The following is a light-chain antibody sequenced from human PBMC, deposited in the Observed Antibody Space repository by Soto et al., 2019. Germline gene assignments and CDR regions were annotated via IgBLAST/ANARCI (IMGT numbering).Light chain of an antibody. CDR3: QQYSSLWT. CDR2: GAS. J-gene: IGKJ1*01. CDR1: QSVSNSY. Sequence: EIVLTQSPGTLSLSPGERATLSCRTSQSVSNSYLAWYQQKPGQAPRLLIYGASSRATGIPDRFSGSGSGTDFTLSISRLEPEDFAVYYCQQYSSLWTFGQGTKVDIK. V-gene: IGKV3-20*01.